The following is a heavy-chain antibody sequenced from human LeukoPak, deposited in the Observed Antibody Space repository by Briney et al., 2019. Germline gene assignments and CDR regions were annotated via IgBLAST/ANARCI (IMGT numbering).Heavy chain of an antibody. Sequence: GSLRLSCAASGFTFSSYGMHWVRQAPGKGLEGVAFIRYDGSNKYYADSVKGRFTISRDNSKNTLYLQMNSLRAEDTAVYYCAKEPDFDWLLLDYWGQGTLVTVSS. D-gene: IGHD3-9*01. V-gene: IGHV3-30*02. CDR2: IRYDGSNK. J-gene: IGHJ4*02. CDR1: GFTFSSYG. CDR3: AKEPDFDWLLLDY.